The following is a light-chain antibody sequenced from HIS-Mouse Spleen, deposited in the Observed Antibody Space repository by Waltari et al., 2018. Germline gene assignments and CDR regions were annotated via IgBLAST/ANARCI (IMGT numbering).Light chain of an antibody. CDR2: AAS. Sequence: DIQLTQSPSFRSASVGDRVTITCRASQGISSYLAWYQKTPGKAPKLLIYAASTLQSGVPSRFSGSGSGIEFTLTISSLQPEDFATYYCQQLNSYPLTFGG. J-gene: IGKJ4*01. CDR3: QQLNSYPLT. CDR1: QGISSY. V-gene: IGKV1-9*01.